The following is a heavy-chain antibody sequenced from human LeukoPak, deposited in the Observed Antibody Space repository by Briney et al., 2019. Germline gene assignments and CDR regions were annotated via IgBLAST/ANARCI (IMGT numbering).Heavy chain of an antibody. J-gene: IGHJ4*02. D-gene: IGHD1-14*01. CDR2: IYTTGGT. Sequence: PSETLSLTCTVSGDSIGSGTYYWSWIRQPAGKGLEWIGRIYTTGGTYYNPSLKSRVTISVDTSKNQFSLKLTSVTAADTAVYYCARTSEGVGLDSWGQGTLVTVSS. V-gene: IGHV4-61*02. CDR1: GDSIGSGTYY. CDR3: ARTSEGVGLDS.